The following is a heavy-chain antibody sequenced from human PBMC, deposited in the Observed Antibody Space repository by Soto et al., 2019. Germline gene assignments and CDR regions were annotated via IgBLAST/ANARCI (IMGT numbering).Heavy chain of an antibody. CDR1: GGSVSSYW. V-gene: IGHV4-59*02. D-gene: IGHD6-13*01. Sequence: PSETLSLTCSVSGGSVSSYWWSWIRQPPGKGLEWIGYIYYTGSTNYSPSLKGRVTISLDASKSQFSLKLTSVTAADTAVYYCARDLGYSSSSRWYWTNNWFDPWGQGTLVTVSS. CDR3: ARDLGYSSSSRWYWTNNWFDP. CDR2: IYYTGST. J-gene: IGHJ5*02.